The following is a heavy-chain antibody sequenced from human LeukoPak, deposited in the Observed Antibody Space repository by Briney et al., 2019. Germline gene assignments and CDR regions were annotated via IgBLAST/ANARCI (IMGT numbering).Heavy chain of an antibody. D-gene: IGHD5-12*01. Sequence: GESLRLSCAASGFTFSSYSMNWVRQAPGKGLEWVSSISSSSSYIYYADSVKGRFTISRDNAKNSLYLQMNSLRAEDTAVYYCARDLVATWFYFDYWGQGTLVTVSS. J-gene: IGHJ4*02. CDR2: ISSSSSYI. CDR1: GFTFSSYS. V-gene: IGHV3-21*01. CDR3: ARDLVATWFYFDY.